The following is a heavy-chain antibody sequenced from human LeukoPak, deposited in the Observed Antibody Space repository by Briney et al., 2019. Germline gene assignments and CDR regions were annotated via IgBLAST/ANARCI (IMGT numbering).Heavy chain of an antibody. D-gene: IGHD6-6*01. J-gene: IGHJ4*02. CDR1: GGSISSYY. Sequence: PSETLSLTCTVSGGSISSYYWSWIRQPPGKGLEWIGYIYYSGSTNYNPSLKSRVTISVDTSKNQFSLKLSSVTAADTAVYYCARQGRIAARRRNYFDYWGQGTLVTVSS. V-gene: IGHV4-59*08. CDR3: ARQGRIAARRRNYFDY. CDR2: IYYSGST.